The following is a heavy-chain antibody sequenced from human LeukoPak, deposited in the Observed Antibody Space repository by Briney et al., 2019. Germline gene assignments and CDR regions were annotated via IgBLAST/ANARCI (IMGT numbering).Heavy chain of an antibody. CDR3: ARQDTIFGVVISVFFDY. CDR1: GGSICSRSYY. J-gene: IGHJ4*02. D-gene: IGHD3-3*01. V-gene: IGHV4-39*01. Sequence: PSETLSLTCTVSGGSICSRSYYWGWIRQPPGKGLEWIGSIYYSGSTYYNPSLESRVTISVDTSKNQFSLKLSSVTAADTAVYYCARQDTIFGVVISVFFDYWGQGTLVTVSS. CDR2: IYYSGST.